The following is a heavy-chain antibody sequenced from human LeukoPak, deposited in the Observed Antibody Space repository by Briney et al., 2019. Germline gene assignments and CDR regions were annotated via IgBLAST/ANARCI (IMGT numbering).Heavy chain of an antibody. Sequence: GASVKVSCKASGGTFSSYAISWVRQAPGQGLEWMGGIIPIFGTANYAQKFQGRVTITADESTSTAYMELSSLRSEDMAVYYCARDGGYYDHSFNWFDPWGQGTLVTVSS. V-gene: IGHV1-69*13. CDR1: GGTFSSYA. CDR3: ARDGGYYDHSFNWFDP. J-gene: IGHJ5*02. D-gene: IGHD1-26*01. CDR2: IIPIFGTA.